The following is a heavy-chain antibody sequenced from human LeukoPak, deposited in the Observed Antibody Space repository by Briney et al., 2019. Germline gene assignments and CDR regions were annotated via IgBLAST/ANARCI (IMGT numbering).Heavy chain of an antibody. CDR2: IWYDGSNK. CDR3: ARMYYYDSSGYPLRGAFDI. V-gene: IGHV3-33*01. J-gene: IGHJ3*02. CDR1: GFTFSSYG. D-gene: IGHD3-22*01. Sequence: GGSLRLSCAASGFTFSSYGMHWVRQAPGKGLEWVAVIWYDGSNKYYADSVKGRFTISRDNSKNTLYLQMNSLRAEDTAVYYCARMYYYDSSGYPLRGAFDIWGQGTMVTVSS.